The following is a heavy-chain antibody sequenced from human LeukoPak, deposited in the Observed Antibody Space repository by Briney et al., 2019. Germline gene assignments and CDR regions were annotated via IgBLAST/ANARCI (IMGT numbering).Heavy chain of an antibody. D-gene: IGHD6-19*01. Sequence: GASVKVSCKASGYTFTSYAMNWVRQAPGQGLEWMGWINTNTGNPTYAQGFTGRFVFSLDTSVSTAYLQISSLKAEDTAVYYCAREEQWLEWRWNYFDYWGQGTLVTVSS. V-gene: IGHV7-4-1*02. CDR1: GYTFTSYA. CDR2: INTNTGNP. J-gene: IGHJ4*02. CDR3: AREEQWLEWRWNYFDY.